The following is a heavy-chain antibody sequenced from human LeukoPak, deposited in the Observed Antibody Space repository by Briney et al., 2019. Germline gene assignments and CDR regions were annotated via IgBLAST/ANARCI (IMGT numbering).Heavy chain of an antibody. J-gene: IGHJ4*02. V-gene: IGHV1-69*05. CDR3: AKDSDIVVVPAAIPRGSFDY. CDR2: IIPIFGTA. CDR1: GGTFSSYA. D-gene: IGHD2-2*02. Sequence: ASVKVSCKASGGTFSSYAISWVRQAPGQGLEWMGGIIPIFGTANYAQKFQGRVTITTDESTSTAYMELSSLRAEDTAVYYCAKDSDIVVVPAAIPRGSFDYWGQGTLVTVSS.